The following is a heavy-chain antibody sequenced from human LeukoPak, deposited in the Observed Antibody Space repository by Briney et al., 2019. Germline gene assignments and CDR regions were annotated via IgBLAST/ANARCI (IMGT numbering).Heavy chain of an antibody. Sequence: GGSLRLSCAASGFTFSSYSMNWVRQAPGKGLECVSYISSSSSTIYYADSVKGRFTISRDNAKNSLYLQMNSLRAEDTAVYYCARFRSIAARPGYYYMDVWGKGTTATVSS. CDR2: ISSSSSTI. V-gene: IGHV3-48*01. CDR3: ARFRSIAARPGYYYMDV. D-gene: IGHD6-6*01. CDR1: GFTFSSYS. J-gene: IGHJ6*03.